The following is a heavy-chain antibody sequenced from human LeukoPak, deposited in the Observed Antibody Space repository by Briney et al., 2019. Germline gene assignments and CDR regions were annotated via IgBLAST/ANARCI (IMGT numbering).Heavy chain of an antibody. V-gene: IGHV4-39*01. CDR3: ARHEGSRRGYYFDY. Sequence: PSETLSLTCTVSGGSISSSSYYWGWIRQPPGKGLEWIGSIYYSGSTYYNPSLKSRVTISVDTSKNQFSLKLSSVTAADTAVYYCARHEGSRRGYYFDYWGQGTLVTVSS. CDR1: GGSISSSSYY. D-gene: IGHD3-22*01. CDR2: IYYSGST. J-gene: IGHJ4*02.